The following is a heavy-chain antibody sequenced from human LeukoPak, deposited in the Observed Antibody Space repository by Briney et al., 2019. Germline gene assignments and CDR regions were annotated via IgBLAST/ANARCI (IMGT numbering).Heavy chain of an antibody. CDR2: IQQDGSVQ. Sequence: GGSLRLSCAASGFIFRSYWMSWVRQAPGKGLEGVAKIQQDGSVQYYVDSVKGRFTISRDNAKNSLYLQMNSLSAEDTAVYYCATHDVLTGYPYFDFWGQGTLVAVSS. CDR3: ATHDVLTGYPYFDF. CDR1: GFIFRSYW. J-gene: IGHJ4*02. D-gene: IGHD3-9*01. V-gene: IGHV3-7*01.